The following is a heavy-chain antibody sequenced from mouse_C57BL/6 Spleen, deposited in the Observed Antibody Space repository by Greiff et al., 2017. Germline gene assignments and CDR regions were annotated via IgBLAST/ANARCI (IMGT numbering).Heavy chain of an antibody. CDR3: APESYYSNLWFAD. J-gene: IGHJ3*01. Sequence: VQLQESGPELVKPGASVKISCKASGYAFSSSWMNWVKQRPGKGLEWIGRIYPGDGDTNYNGKFKGKATLTADKSSSTAYMQLSSLTSEDSAVYFCAPESYYSNLWFADWGQGTLVTVSA. D-gene: IGHD2-5*01. V-gene: IGHV1-82*01. CDR1: GYAFSSSW. CDR2: IYPGDGDT.